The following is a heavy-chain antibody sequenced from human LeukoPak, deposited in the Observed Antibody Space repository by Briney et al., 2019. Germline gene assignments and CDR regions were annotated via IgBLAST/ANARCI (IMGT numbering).Heavy chain of an antibody. Sequence: PVGSLRLSCAAYGFIFSSYAMSSVRQAPGKGLEWVSAISGSGGSTYYADSVKGRFTISRDNSKNTLYLQMNSLRAEDTAVYYCAKDSRDYNFRTGYYFDYWGQGTLVTVSS. CDR3: AKDSRDYNFRTGYYFDY. CDR2: ISGSGGST. V-gene: IGHV3-23*01. CDR1: GFIFSSYA. D-gene: IGHD5-24*01. J-gene: IGHJ4*02.